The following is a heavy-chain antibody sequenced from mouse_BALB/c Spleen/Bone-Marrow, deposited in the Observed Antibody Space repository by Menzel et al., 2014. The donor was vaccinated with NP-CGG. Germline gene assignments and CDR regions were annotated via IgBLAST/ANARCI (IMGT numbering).Heavy chain of an antibody. V-gene: IGHV1-63*02. CDR1: GYTFTNYW. Sequence: LQESGAELVRPGTSVKMSCKSAGYTFTNYWIGWVKQRPGHRLEWIGDIYPGGGYTNYNEKFKGKATLTADTSSSTAYMQLSRLTSEDSAIYYCARGEDGLDYWGQGTTLTVSS. D-gene: IGHD2-3*01. CDR2: IYPGGGYT. CDR3: ARGEDGLDY. J-gene: IGHJ2*01.